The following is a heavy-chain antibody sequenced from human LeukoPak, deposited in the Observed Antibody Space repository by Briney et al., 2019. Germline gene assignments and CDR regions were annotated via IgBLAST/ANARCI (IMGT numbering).Heavy chain of an antibody. V-gene: IGHV1-18*01. CDR1: GYTFTSYG. CDR2: ISAYNGNT. J-gene: IGHJ4*02. D-gene: IGHD5-18*01. CDR3: ARDSPGASYGFKFSDY. Sequence: ASVKVSCKASGYTFTSYGISWVRQAPGQGLEWMGRISAYNGNTNYAQKLQGRVTMTTDTSTSTAYMELRSLRSDDTAVYYCARDSPGASYGFKFSDYWGQGALVTVSS.